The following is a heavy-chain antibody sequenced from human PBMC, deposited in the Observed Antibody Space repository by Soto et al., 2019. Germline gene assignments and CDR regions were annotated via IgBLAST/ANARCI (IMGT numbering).Heavy chain of an antibody. Sequence: QVQLVESGGGVVQPGRSLRLSCAASGFTFSSYGMHWVRQAPGKGLEWVAVISYDGSDKYYADSVKGRFTISRDNSNNTLYLAMDSLGAEDTAGYYCAKGVVVATTDFQHWGQGTLVTVSS. CDR2: ISYDGSDK. CDR1: GFTFSSYG. J-gene: IGHJ1*01. V-gene: IGHV3-30*18. D-gene: IGHD2-15*01. CDR3: AKGVVVATTDFQH.